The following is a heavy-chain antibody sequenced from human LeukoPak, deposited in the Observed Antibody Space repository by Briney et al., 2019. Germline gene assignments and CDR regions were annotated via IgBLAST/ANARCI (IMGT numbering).Heavy chain of an antibody. CDR1: GFTFSSHW. V-gene: IGHV3-7*01. CDR2: IKQDGSEK. J-gene: IGHJ6*03. D-gene: IGHD1-26*01. CDR3: ARDQGVGPYYYMDV. Sequence: GGSLRLSCAASGFTFSSHWMSWVRQAPGKGLEWVANIKQDGSEKYYVDSVKGRFTISRDNAKNSLYLQMNSLRAEDTAVHYCARDQGVGPYYYMDVWGKGTTVTVSS.